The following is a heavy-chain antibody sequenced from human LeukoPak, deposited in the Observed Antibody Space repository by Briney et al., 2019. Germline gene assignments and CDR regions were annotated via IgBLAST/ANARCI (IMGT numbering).Heavy chain of an antibody. D-gene: IGHD2-8*02. CDR3: AGHHPRNTVDF. CDR2: ISDIGSI. J-gene: IGHJ4*02. Sequence: SETLSLTCTVSGGSISSYYWSWIRQPPGNGLEWIAYISDIGSINYNPSLKSRVTISLDTSKNQLSLKLRSVTAADTAVYYCAGHHPRNTVDFWGQGTLVTVSS. V-gene: IGHV4-59*08. CDR1: GGSISSYY.